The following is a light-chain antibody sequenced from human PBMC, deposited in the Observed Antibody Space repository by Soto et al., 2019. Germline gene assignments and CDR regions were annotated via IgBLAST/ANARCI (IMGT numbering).Light chain of an antibody. V-gene: IGKV3-20*01. CDR2: AAS. CDR3: QQYGDSPDT. Sequence: EIVLTQSPGTLSLSPGERATLSCRASQTVRSRYLAWYQQKPGQAPRLLIYAASSRATGIPDRFSGSGSGTDFTLTISRLEPEDFAVYYCQQYGDSPDTFGQGTKLEI. J-gene: IGKJ2*01. CDR1: QTVRSRY.